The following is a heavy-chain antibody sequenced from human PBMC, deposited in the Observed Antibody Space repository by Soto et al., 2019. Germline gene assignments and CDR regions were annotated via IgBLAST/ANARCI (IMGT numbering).Heavy chain of an antibody. CDR1: GFTFSSYA. V-gene: IGHV3-30-3*01. J-gene: IGHJ4*02. CDR2: ISYDGSNK. D-gene: IGHD1-26*01. Sequence: QVQLVESGGGVVQPGRSLRLSCAASGFTFSSYAMHWVRQAPGKGLEWVAVISYDGSNKYYADSVKGRFTISRDNSKNTLYLQMNSLRAEDTAVYYCARDGGVGASGYYFDYWGQGTLVTVSS. CDR3: ARDGGVGASGYYFDY.